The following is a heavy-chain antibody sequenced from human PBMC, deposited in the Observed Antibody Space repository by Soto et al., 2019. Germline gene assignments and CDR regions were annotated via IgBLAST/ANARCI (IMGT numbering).Heavy chain of an antibody. Sequence: EVQLVESGGDLVQPGGSLRLSCAASGFTFSTYSMNWVRQAPGKGLEWVSSISSSSTIYYEDSLKGRFTISRDNVQNSLYLQMHSLRAEDTAVYYCARERGSGWTFDYWGQGTLVTVSS. CDR3: ARERGSGWTFDY. V-gene: IGHV3-48*01. D-gene: IGHD6-19*01. CDR1: GFTFSTYS. CDR2: ISSSSTI. J-gene: IGHJ4*02.